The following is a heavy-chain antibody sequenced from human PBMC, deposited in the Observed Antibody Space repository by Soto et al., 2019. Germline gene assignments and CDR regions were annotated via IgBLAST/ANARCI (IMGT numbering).Heavy chain of an antibody. V-gene: IGHV4-30-2*01. Sequence: PSETLSLTCAVSGGSISSGGYSWSWIRQPPGKGLEWIGYIYHSGSTYYNPSLKSRVTISVDRSKNRFSLKLSSVTAADTAVYYCARGGSDFWSGYYTMGKANWFDPWGQGTLVTVSS. D-gene: IGHD3-3*01. CDR3: ARGGSDFWSGYYTMGKANWFDP. CDR2: IYHSGST. J-gene: IGHJ5*02. CDR1: GGSISSGGYS.